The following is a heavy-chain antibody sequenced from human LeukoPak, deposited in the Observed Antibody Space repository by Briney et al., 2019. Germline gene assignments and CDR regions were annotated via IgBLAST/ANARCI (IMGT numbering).Heavy chain of an antibody. J-gene: IGHJ4*02. V-gene: IGHV1-69*05. CDR3: ARDAVVVVPAAMAGTFIYYFDY. CDR1: GGTFSSYA. D-gene: IGHD2-2*01. Sequence: SVKVSCKASGGTFSSYAISWVRQAPGQGLEWMGGIIPIFGTANYAQKFQGRVTITTDESTSTAYMELGSLRSEDTAVYYCARDAVVVVPAAMAGTFIYYFDYWGQGTLVTVSS. CDR2: IIPIFGTA.